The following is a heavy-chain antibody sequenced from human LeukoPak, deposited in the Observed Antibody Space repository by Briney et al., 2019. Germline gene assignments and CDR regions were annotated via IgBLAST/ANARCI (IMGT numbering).Heavy chain of an antibody. CDR2: IQYDGSNK. D-gene: IGHD2-15*01. J-gene: IGHJ3*02. CDR1: GFTFGSYG. Sequence: GGSLRLSCAASGFTFGSYGMHWVRQAPGKVIGWVTFIQYDGSNKYYADSVKGRFTISRDNSKNTVYLQMNSLRTEDTAVYYCARRGYCSGGSCYYSARNAFDIWGQGTMVTVSS. CDR3: ARRGYCSGGSCYYSARNAFDI. V-gene: IGHV3-30*06.